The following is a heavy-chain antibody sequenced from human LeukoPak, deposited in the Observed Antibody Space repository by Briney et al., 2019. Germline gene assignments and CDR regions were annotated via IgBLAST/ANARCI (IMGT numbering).Heavy chain of an antibody. CDR2: IKQDGSEK. D-gene: IGHD3/OR15-3a*01. V-gene: IGHV3-7*01. J-gene: IGHJ4*02. Sequence: PGGSLRLSCAASGFTFSTYWMSWVRQAPGKGLEWGANIKQDGSEKYYVDSVKGRFTISRDNAKNSLYLQMNSLRAEDTAVYYCATDKDWTYLDYWGQGTLVTVSS. CDR1: GFTFSTYW. CDR3: ATDKDWTYLDY.